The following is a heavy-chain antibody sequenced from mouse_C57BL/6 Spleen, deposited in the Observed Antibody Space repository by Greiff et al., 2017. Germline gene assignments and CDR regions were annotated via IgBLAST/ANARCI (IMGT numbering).Heavy chain of an antibody. D-gene: IGHD1-1*01. CDR1: GYTFTSYW. V-gene: IGHV1-69*01. Sequence: VQLQQPGAELVMPGASVKLSCKASGYTFTSYWMHWVKQRPGQGLEWIGEIDPSDSYTNYNQKFKGKSTLTVDKSSSTAYMQLSSLTSEDSAVXFCARNYGSSRDYWGQGATLSVSS. CDR2: IDPSDSYT. J-gene: IGHJ2*01. CDR3: ARNYGSSRDY.